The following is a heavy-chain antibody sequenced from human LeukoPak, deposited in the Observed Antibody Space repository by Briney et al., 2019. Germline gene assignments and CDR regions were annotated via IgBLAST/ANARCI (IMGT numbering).Heavy chain of an antibody. CDR3: ASPDYYDSSGYPRDAFDI. D-gene: IGHD3-22*01. Sequence: GASVTVSCKASGYTFTSYGISWVRQAPGQGLEWMGRIIPILGIANYAQKFQGRVTITADKSTSTAYMELSSLRSEDTAVYYCASPDYYDSSGYPRDAFDIWGQGTMVTVSS. V-gene: IGHV1-69*10. CDR1: GYTFTSYG. CDR2: IIPILGIA. J-gene: IGHJ3*02.